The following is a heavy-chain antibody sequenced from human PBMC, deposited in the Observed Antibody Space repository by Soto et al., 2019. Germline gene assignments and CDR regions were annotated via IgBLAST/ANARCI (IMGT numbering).Heavy chain of an antibody. CDR1: GYTFTGYF. V-gene: IGHV1-2*02. J-gene: IGHJ5*02. Sequence: QVQLVQSGAEVKKPGASVKVSCKASGYTFTGYFMHWVRQAPGQGLEWMGWINPNSGATKYAQKFQGRVTLTRDTSINTAYMELSMLRFDDTAIYFCARGGGTILAPLPWGQGTLVTVSS. CDR2: INPNSGAT. D-gene: IGHD3-10*01. CDR3: ARGGGTILAPLP.